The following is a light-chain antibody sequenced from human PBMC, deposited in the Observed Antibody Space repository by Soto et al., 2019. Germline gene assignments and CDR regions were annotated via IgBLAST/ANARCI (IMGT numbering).Light chain of an antibody. J-gene: IGKJ4*01. Sequence: MSLSPDSLSVYPAARVIXTCRASQRISKHLAWYQQKPGQTPRLLIYDASNLATGVPARFSGSRSGTDFTLTINSLQPEDFAVYYCQRRYNGPLSFGGGTKVDIK. CDR3: QRRYNGPLS. CDR2: DAS. CDR1: QRISKH. V-gene: IGKV3-11*01.